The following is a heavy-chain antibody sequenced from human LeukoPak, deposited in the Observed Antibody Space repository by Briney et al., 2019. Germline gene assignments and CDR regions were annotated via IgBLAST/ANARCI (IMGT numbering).Heavy chain of an antibody. CDR3: AREVYYYDSSGYYYRYNWFDP. V-gene: IGHV4-31*03. J-gene: IGHJ5*02. D-gene: IGHD3-22*01. CDR2: IYYSGGT. CDR1: GGSISSGGYY. Sequence: PSETLSLTCTVSGGSISSGGYYWSWIRQHPGKGLEWIGYIYYSGGTYYNPSLKSRVTISVDTSKNQFSLKLSSVTAADTAVYYCAREVYYYDSSGYYYRYNWFDPWGQGTLVTVSS.